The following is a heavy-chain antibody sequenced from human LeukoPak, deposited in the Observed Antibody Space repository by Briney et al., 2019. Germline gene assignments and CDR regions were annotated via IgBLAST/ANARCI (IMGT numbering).Heavy chain of an antibody. CDR1: GGSFSGYY. CDR2: INHSGST. V-gene: IGHV4-34*01. J-gene: IGHJ5*02. D-gene: IGHD3-3*01. Sequence: SETLSLTCAVYGGSFSGYYWSWIRQPPGKGLEWIGEINHSGSTNYNPSLKSRVTISVDTSKNRFSLKLSSVTAADTAVYYCARPFEGDFWSGYPNWFDPWGQGTLVTVSS. CDR3: ARPFEGDFWSGYPNWFDP.